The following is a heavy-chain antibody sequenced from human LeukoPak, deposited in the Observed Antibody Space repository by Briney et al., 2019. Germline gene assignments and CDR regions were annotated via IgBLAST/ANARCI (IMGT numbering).Heavy chain of an antibody. V-gene: IGHV3-23*01. Sequence: GGSLRLSCAASRFTFSTYAMSWVRQAPGKGLEWVSTVTSSGGSTYYTDSVKGRFTISRDNSKNTLYLQMNSLRAEDTAVYYCAKESLRVLPAATFDYWGQGTLVTVSS. D-gene: IGHD2-2*01. CDR3: AKESLRVLPAATFDY. CDR2: VTSSGGST. CDR1: RFTFSTYA. J-gene: IGHJ4*02.